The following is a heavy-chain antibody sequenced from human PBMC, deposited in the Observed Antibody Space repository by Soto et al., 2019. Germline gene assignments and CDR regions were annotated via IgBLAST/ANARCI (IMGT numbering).Heavy chain of an antibody. D-gene: IGHD2-21*02. Sequence: LCVRRSVSGGTIRSVGCHRILIRETPERGLEWSGYIHLSAIILYNPSLKSRVTSSVDTSKNQFSLHLSSVTAAFTAVYFCTREDDGGDTWDACCQGTTVTVSS. CDR2: IHLSAII. V-gene: IGHV4-30-4*08. CDR1: GGTIRSVGCH. CDR3: TREDDGGDTWDA. J-gene: IGHJ6*02.